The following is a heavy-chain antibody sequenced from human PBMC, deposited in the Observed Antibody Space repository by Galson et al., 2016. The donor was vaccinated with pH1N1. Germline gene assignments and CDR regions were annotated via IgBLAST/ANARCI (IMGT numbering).Heavy chain of an antibody. CDR3: ARGVIDYDFWSGYQDHAAFDI. CDR2: TYYRSKWYN. Sequence: GAISGDSVSSNSATWNWIRQSPSRGLEWLGRTYYRSKWYNDYAESVKSRIIISPDTSKNQLSLQLNSVTPADTAVYYCARGVIDYDFWSGYQDHAAFDIWGQGTMVIVSS. J-gene: IGHJ3*02. V-gene: IGHV6-1*01. CDR1: GDSVSSNSAT. D-gene: IGHD3-3*01.